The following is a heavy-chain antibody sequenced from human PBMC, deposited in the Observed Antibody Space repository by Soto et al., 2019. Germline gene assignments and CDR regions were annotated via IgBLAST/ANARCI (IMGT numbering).Heavy chain of an antibody. J-gene: IGHJ5*02. V-gene: IGHV5-10-1*01. CDR2: IDPGDTYA. D-gene: IGHD2-2*01. CDR3: ARIYCTTTTCDSWFDP. CDR1: GYTFTTFW. Sequence: GESLKISCTGFGYTFTTFWISWVRQMPGKGLEWMERIDPGDTYATYSPAFQGHVTISADKATSTAYLQWSSLKASDTAMYFCARIYCTTTTCDSWFDPWGQGTLVTAPQ.